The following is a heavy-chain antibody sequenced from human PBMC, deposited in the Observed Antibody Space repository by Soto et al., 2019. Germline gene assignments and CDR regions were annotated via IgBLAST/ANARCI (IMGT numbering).Heavy chain of an antibody. V-gene: IGHV3-23*01. D-gene: IGHD4-17*01. CDR1: GFTFSSYA. Sequence: GGSLRLSCAASGFTFSSYAMSWVRQAPGKGLEWVSAISGSGGSTYYADSVKGRFTISRDNSKNTLYLQMNSLRAEDTAVYYCVTVTTTYDAFDIWGQGTMVTVSS. CDR2: ISGSGGST. CDR3: VTVTTTYDAFDI. J-gene: IGHJ3*02.